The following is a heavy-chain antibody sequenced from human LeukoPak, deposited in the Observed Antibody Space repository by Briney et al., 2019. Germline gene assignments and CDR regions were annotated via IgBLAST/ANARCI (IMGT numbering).Heavy chain of an antibody. CDR1: GGSISSYY. CDR2: IYTSRST. CDR3: ARESYYGGSGPFDY. V-gene: IGHV4-4*07. D-gene: IGHD3-10*01. Sequence: SETLSLTCTVSGGSISSYYWSWIRQPAGKGLEWIGRIYTSRSTNYNPSLKSRVTMSVDTSKNQFSLKLSSVTAADTAVYYYARESYYGGSGPFDYWGQGTLVTVSS. J-gene: IGHJ4*02.